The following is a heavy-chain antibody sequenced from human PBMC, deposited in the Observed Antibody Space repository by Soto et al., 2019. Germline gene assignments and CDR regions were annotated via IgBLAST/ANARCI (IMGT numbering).Heavy chain of an antibody. V-gene: IGHV4-34*01. CDR2: ANDSGRR. CDR1: GGSFSGYF. CDR3: ARGLAPTIFGTVPTPNWGDP. D-gene: IGHD3-3*01. Sequence: PSETLSLTCAVYGGSFSGYFWSWLRKPPGKGLEWLAEANDSGRRNYNPSLRVRLTISLDTSKPQFSLRPSSVTSADTAVYYCARGLAPTIFGTVPTPNWGDPWGQGTPVTV. J-gene: IGHJ5*02.